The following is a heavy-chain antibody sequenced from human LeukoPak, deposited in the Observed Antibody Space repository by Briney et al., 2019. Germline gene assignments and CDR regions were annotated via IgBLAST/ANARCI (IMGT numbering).Heavy chain of an antibody. D-gene: IGHD3-22*01. Sequence: ASVKVSCKASGYTFTSYGISWVRQAPGQGLEWVGWSCAYNGNTNYAQKLQGRVTMTTDTYTSTAYMELRSLRSDDTAVYYCARAPTYYYDSSGYSGDAFDIWGQGKMVTVSS. V-gene: IGHV1-18*01. CDR2: SCAYNGNT. J-gene: IGHJ3*02. CDR3: ARAPTYYYDSSGYSGDAFDI. CDR1: GYTFTSYG.